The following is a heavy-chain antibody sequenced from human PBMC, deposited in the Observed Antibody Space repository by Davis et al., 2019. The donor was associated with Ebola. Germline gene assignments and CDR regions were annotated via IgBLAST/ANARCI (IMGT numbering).Heavy chain of an antibody. J-gene: IGHJ4*02. Sequence: SVKVSCKASGGTFSSYAIGWVRQAPGQGLDWMGGIIPVFGIPKYAQKFQGRVTLTADESTSTAYMALTNLRSDDTAVYYCAREVGETKLDQWGQGTLVTVSS. CDR1: GGTFSSYA. D-gene: IGHD1-26*01. CDR2: IIPVFGIP. CDR3: AREVGETKLDQ. V-gene: IGHV1-69*13.